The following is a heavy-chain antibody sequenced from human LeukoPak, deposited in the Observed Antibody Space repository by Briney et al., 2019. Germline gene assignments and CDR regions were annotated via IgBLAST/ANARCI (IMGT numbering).Heavy chain of an antibody. CDR3: ARIIVVPAATLDSNYLAGVDY. V-gene: IGHV1-69*13. CDR1: GGTFSSYA. Sequence: SVTVSCRASGGTFSSYAISWVRQAPGQGLEWMGGIIPIFGTANYAQKFQGRVTITADESTSTAYMELSSLRSEDTAVYYCARIIVVPAATLDSNYLAGVDYWGQGTLVTVSS. CDR2: IIPIFGTA. J-gene: IGHJ4*02. D-gene: IGHD2-2*01.